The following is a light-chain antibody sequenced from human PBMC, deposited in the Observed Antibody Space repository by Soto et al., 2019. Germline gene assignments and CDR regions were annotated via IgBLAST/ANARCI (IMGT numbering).Light chain of an antibody. CDR2: DIN. J-gene: IGLJ2*01. CDR3: LLSYRGARV. V-gene: IGLV7-46*01. Sequence: QAVVTQEPSLSVSPGGTVTLTCGASTGAVTSGHYPFWFQQKPGQAPRTLIYDINNKHSWTPARFSGSLLGGKAALTLSGAQPEDEADYYSLLSYRGARVFGAGTKLTVL. CDR1: TGAVTSGHY.